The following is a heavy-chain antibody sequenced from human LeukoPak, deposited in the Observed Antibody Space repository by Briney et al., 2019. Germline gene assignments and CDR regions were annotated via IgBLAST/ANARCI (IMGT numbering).Heavy chain of an antibody. CDR1: GFTFSSYA. D-gene: IGHD6-19*01. CDR2: ISGSGGTT. V-gene: IGHV3-23*01. J-gene: IGHJ5*02. Sequence: PGGSLRLSCAASGFTFSSYAMSWVRQAPGKGLEWVSAISGSGGTTYYADSVKGRFTISRDSSKNTLFLQMNSLRAEDTAIYYCAKRGPTVAGRSWFDPWGQGTLVTVSS. CDR3: AKRGPTVAGRSWFDP.